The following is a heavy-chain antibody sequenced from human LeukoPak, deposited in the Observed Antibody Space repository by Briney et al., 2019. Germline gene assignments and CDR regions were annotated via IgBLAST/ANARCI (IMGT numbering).Heavy chain of an antibody. D-gene: IGHD3-10*01. Sequence: PSETLSLTCTVSGASISRGGFFWSWVRQHPGKALEWIGYINYSGTTFRNPSLQSRASISVDTSKNQFSLNVTSMTVADTAVYFCAKDQSGGLDYWGQGVLVTVSS. CDR1: GASISRGGFF. J-gene: IGHJ4*02. V-gene: IGHV4-31*03. CDR2: INYSGTT. CDR3: AKDQSGGLDY.